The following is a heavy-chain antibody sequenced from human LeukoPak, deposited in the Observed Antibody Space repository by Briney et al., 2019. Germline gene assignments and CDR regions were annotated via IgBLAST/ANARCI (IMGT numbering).Heavy chain of an antibody. CDR3: ARRAGAYSHPYDY. J-gene: IGHJ4*02. Sequence: GGSLRLSCGASGFTFNSHWMHWVRQAPGKGLEWVSFIYSDNTHYSDSVKGRFTISRDNSKNTLYLQMNSLRAEDTAVYYCARRAGAYSHPYDYWGQGTLVTVSS. V-gene: IGHV3-53*01. CDR2: IYSDNT. CDR1: GFTFNSHW. D-gene: IGHD4/OR15-4a*01.